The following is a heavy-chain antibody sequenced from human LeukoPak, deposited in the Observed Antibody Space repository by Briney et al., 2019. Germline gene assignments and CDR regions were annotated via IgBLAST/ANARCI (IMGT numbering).Heavy chain of an antibody. J-gene: IGHJ4*02. CDR3: AALSGVGVKIGFDH. CDR1: GFTFSSYA. D-gene: IGHD1-26*01. V-gene: IGHV3-30*14. Sequence: PGRSLRLSCAASGFTFSSYAMHWVRQAPDKGLEWMAVISSDGNNEYYADSVKGRFTISRDNSKNTLYLQINSLRAEDTAVYYCAALSGVGVKIGFDHWGQGALVVVSS. CDR2: ISSDGNNE.